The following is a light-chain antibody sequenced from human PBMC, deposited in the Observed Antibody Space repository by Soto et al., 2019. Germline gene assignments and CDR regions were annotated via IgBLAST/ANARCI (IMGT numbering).Light chain of an antibody. J-gene: IGKJ1*01. Sequence: DVQMTQSPSTLSASVGDTVTITCRASQTINSWLAWYQHRPGKGPKLLIYKTSTVEGGVPLRFSGSGSGTEFTLTINSLQSEDFAVYYCQQYNNWPQTCGQGTKVDIK. V-gene: IGKV1-5*03. CDR3: QQYNNWPQT. CDR2: KTS. CDR1: QTINSW.